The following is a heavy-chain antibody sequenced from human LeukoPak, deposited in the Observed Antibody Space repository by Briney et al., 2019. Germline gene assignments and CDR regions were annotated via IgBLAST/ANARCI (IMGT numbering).Heavy chain of an antibody. CDR2: ISYDGSNK. CDR3: VKDIRGLVYYYYYCMDV. Sequence: PGGSLRLSCAASGFTFSSYGMHWVRQAPAKGLEWVAVISYDGSNKYYAASLKGRFTISRDNSKNTLYLQMNSLRAEVTAVYYCVKDIRGLVYYYYYCMDVWGQGTTVTVSS. D-gene: IGHD3-10*01. J-gene: IGHJ6*02. V-gene: IGHV3-30*18. CDR1: GFTFSSYG.